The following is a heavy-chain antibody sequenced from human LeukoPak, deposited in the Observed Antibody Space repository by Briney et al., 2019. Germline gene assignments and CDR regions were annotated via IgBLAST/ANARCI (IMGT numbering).Heavy chain of an antibody. D-gene: IGHD3-10*01. Sequence: PGGSLRLSCAASGFIVSSYYMSWVRQAPGKGLEWVSVIYTGGSTYYAASVKGRFTISRDNSKNTLSLQMNSLRAEDTAVYYCARAAKYGSGGYWGQGSDYYYMDVWGKGTTVTVSS. V-gene: IGHV3-53*01. J-gene: IGHJ6*03. CDR3: ARAAKYGSGGYWGQGSDYYYMDV. CDR1: GFIVSSYY. CDR2: IYTGGST.